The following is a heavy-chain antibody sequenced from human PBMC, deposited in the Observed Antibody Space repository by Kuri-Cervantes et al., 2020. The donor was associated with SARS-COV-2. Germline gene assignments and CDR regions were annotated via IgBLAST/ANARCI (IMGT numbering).Heavy chain of an antibody. V-gene: IGHV4-59*08. CDR1: GGSISSHY. J-gene: IGHJ2*01. CDR2: IYYSGST. D-gene: IGHD6-13*01. CDR3: VLGPHSSSWSWYFDL. Sequence: ESLKISCTVSGGSISSHYWSWIRQPPGKGLEWIGYIYYSGSTNYNPSLKSRVTISVDTSKNQFSLKLSSVTAADTALYYCVLGPHSSSWSWYFDLWGRGTLVTVSS.